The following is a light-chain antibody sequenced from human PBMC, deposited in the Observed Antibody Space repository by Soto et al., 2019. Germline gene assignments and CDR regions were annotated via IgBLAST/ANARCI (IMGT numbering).Light chain of an antibody. Sequence: EIMMTQSPANVSVFPGERATLSCRASQSIASDLAWYQQKPGQVPRLLIYGASTGATGVPARFSGRGSGTEFTPTIIRLQFGVFAVYSCQQDGQWRTVGQGTKVEIK. CDR1: QSIASD. J-gene: IGKJ1*01. CDR2: GAS. CDR3: QQDGQWRT. V-gene: IGKV3-15*01.